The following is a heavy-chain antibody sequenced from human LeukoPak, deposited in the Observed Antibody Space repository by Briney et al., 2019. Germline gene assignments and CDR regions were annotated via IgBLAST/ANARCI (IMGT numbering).Heavy chain of an antibody. V-gene: IGHV1-2*02. CDR3: ARVPRDYYGSGSPLIDP. CDR2: INPNSGGT. Sequence: ASVKVSCKASGYTFTGYYMHWVRQAPGQGLEWMGWINPNSGGTNYAQKFQGRVTMTRDTSISTAYMELSRLRSDDTAVYYCARVPRDYYGSGSPLIDPWGQGTLVTVSS. D-gene: IGHD3-10*01. J-gene: IGHJ5*02. CDR1: GYTFTGYY.